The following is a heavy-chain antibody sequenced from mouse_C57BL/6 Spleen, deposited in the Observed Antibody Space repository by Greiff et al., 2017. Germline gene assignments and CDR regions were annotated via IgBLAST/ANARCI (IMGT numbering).Heavy chain of an antibody. CDR2: IYPGSGST. CDR1: SYTFTSYW. Sequence: QVQLQQPGAELVKPGASVKMSCKASSYTFTSYWITWVKQRPGQGLEWIGDIYPGSGSTNYNEKFKSKATLTVDTSSSTAYMQRSSLTSEDSAVYYCARRIYYGNYVDYWGQGTTLTVSS. V-gene: IGHV1-55*01. J-gene: IGHJ2*01. CDR3: ARRIYYGNYVDY. D-gene: IGHD2-1*01.